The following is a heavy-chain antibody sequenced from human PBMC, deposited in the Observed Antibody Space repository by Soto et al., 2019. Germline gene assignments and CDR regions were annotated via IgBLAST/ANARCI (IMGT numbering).Heavy chain of an antibody. V-gene: IGHV1-69*01. CDR2: IIPIFGTA. CDR1: GGTFSRHA. Sequence: QVQLVQSGAEVRKPGSSVKVSCKASGGTFSRHAISWVRQAPGQGLEWMGGIIPIFGTANHAQKFQGRVTIIADESTSTVYMELSSLRSEDTAMYYCARGWGYDSNDYYYAYWGQEPLVIVSS. J-gene: IGHJ4*02. CDR3: ARGWGYDSNDYYYAY. D-gene: IGHD3-22*01.